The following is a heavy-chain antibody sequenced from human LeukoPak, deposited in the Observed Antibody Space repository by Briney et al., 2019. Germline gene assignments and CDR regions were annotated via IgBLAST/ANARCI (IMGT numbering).Heavy chain of an antibody. CDR2: INHSGST. J-gene: IGHJ4*02. D-gene: IGHD6-19*01. Sequence: SETLCLTCAVYGGSFSGYYWSWIRQPPGKGLEWIGEINHSGSTNYNPSLKSRVTISVDTSKNQFSLKLSSVTAADTAVYYCARGRSSPRPYYFDYWGQGTLVTVSS. V-gene: IGHV4-34*01. CDR1: GGSFSGYY. CDR3: ARGRSSPRPYYFDY.